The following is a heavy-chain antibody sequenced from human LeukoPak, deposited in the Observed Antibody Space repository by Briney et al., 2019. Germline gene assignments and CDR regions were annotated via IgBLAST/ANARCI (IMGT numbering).Heavy chain of an antibody. Sequence: GGSLRRSCAASGFTCSSYSMNWVRHAPGKGLKGVSSINSSSSYLYYEASVKGPFTIYTYTATDSLYLQMNSLRAEDTAVYYCARVFDYYYMDVWGKGTTVTVSS. V-gene: IGHV3-21*01. J-gene: IGHJ6*03. CDR1: GFTCSSYS. CDR2: INSSSSYL. D-gene: IGHD3-3*01. CDR3: ARVFDYYYMDV.